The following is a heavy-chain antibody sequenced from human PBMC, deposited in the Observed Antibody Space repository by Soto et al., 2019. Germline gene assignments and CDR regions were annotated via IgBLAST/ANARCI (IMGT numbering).Heavy chain of an antibody. Sequence: EVQLVESGGGLVKPGGSLRLSCAASGFTFTRYSMNWVRQAPGKGLEWVSSISSTTNYIYYADSMKGRFTVSRDNAKNSVYLEMNRLSDEDTAVYYCARESEDLTSNLDYWGQGTLVTVAS. CDR2: ISSTTNYI. CDR3: ARESEDLTSNLDY. V-gene: IGHV3-21*01. CDR1: GFTFTRYS. J-gene: IGHJ4*02.